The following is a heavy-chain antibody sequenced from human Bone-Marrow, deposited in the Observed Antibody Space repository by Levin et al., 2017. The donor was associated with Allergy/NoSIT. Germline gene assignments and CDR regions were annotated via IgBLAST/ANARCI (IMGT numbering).Heavy chain of an antibody. Sequence: PGGSLRLSCVASGFAFGFAFNNYAMSWVRQAPGKGLEWVSAISGSGGSTYYADSMKGRFTISRDNSKDTLYLQMNSLRADDTAIYYCARDKRSGGVTPDWYFDLWGRGTLVIVSS. CDR3: ARDKRSGGVTPDWYFDL. J-gene: IGHJ2*01. D-gene: IGHD2-15*01. CDR1: GFAFGFAFNNYA. V-gene: IGHV3-23*01. CDR2: ISGSGGST.